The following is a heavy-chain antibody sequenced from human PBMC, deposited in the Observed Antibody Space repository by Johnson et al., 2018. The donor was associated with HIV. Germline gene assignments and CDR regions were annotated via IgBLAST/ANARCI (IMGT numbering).Heavy chain of an antibody. CDR1: GFSFSSYG. J-gene: IGHJ3*01. D-gene: IGHD3-22*01. CDR3: AKETRDSRSAFDV. V-gene: IGHV3-30*02. CDR2: TQYDGSKT. Sequence: QVQLVESGGGVVQPGGSLRLSCAATGFSFSSYGMHWVRQAPGKGLEWVAFTQYDGSKTYYGASVRGRFTISRDNSKKTLYLEINSLRTEDTAIYFCAKETRDSRSAFDVWGQGTMVTVSS.